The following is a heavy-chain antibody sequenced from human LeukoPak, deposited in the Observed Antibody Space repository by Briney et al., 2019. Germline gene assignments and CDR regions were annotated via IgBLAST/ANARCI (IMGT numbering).Heavy chain of an antibody. J-gene: IGHJ4*02. Sequence: SQTLSLTCTVSGGSISSGGYYWGWIRQHPGKGLEWIGYIYYSGSTYYNPSLKSRVTISVDTSKNQFSLKLSSVTAADTAVYYCARKTVADTDYWGQGTLVTVSS. D-gene: IGHD6-19*01. CDR3: ARKTVADTDY. CDR2: IYYSGST. V-gene: IGHV4-31*03. CDR1: GGSISSGGYY.